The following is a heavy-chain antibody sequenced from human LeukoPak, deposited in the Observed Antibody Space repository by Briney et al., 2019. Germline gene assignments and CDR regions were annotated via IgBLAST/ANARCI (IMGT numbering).Heavy chain of an antibody. D-gene: IGHD5-18*01. Sequence: SETLSLTCTVSGGSISSYYWSWIRQPPGKGLEWIGYIYYSGSTNYNPSLKSRVTISVDTSKNQFSLKLSSVTAAGTAVYYCARRQTAMGPEDYFDYWGQGTLVTVSS. CDR3: ARRQTAMGPEDYFDY. CDR2: IYYSGST. CDR1: GGSISSYY. V-gene: IGHV4-59*01. J-gene: IGHJ4*02.